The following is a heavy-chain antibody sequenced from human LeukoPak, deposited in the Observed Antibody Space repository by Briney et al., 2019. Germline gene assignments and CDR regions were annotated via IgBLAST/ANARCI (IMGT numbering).Heavy chain of an antibody. J-gene: IGHJ4*02. CDR3: ARGPDYYGSGSLHSFDY. CDR1: GYSFTSYW. V-gene: IGHV5-51*01. CDR2: IYPGDSDT. D-gene: IGHD3-10*01. Sequence: GESLKISCKGSGYSFTSYWIGWVRQMPGKGLEWMGIIYPGDSDTRYSPSFQGQVTISADKSISTAYLQWSSLKASDTAMYYCARGPDYYGSGSLHSFDYWGQGTLVTVSS.